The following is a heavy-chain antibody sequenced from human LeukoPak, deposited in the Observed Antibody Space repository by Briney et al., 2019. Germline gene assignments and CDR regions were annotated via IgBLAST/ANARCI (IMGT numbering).Heavy chain of an antibody. Sequence: PSETLSLTCTVSGASIHDDHFTWIRQPPGRGLEWIGFVYYRGSAKYNPSLESRVTISVDTSKKQISLILKSVTAADTAVYYCGRNFEASSTWYIQYWGQGSLVTVSS. V-gene: IGHV4-59*12. CDR3: GRNFEASSTWYIQY. CDR2: VYYRGSA. CDR1: GASIHDDH. J-gene: IGHJ1*01. D-gene: IGHD2-2*01.